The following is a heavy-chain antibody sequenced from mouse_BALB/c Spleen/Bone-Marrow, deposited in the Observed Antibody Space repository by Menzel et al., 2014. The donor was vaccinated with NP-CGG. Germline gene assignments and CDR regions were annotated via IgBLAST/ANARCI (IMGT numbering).Heavy chain of an antibody. J-gene: IGHJ3*01. CDR2: INPDSSTI. CDR3: ARLGYYGGFAY. CDR1: GFDFSGFW. V-gene: IGHV4-1*02. Sequence: DVKLVESGGGLVQPGGSLKLSCAASGFDFSGFWKGWVRQAPGKGLEWIGEINPDSSTINYTPSLKDRFIISRDNAKNTLYLQMSKVRSEDTALYYCARLGYYGGFAYWGQGTLVTVSA. D-gene: IGHD2-3*01.